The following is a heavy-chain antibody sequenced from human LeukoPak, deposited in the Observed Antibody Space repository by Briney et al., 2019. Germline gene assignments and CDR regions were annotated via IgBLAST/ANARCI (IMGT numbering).Heavy chain of an antibody. J-gene: IGHJ6*02. V-gene: IGHV3-73*01. Sequence: GGSLRLSCAASGFTFSGSTMHWVRQASGKGLEWVGRIRSKANNYATAYATSVKGRFTLSRDDSKSTAYLQMNSLKTEDTAVYYCIRGAASGSYYGFDVWGQGATVTVSS. CDR1: GFTFSGST. D-gene: IGHD1-26*01. CDR2: IRSKANNYAT. CDR3: IRGAASGSYYGFDV.